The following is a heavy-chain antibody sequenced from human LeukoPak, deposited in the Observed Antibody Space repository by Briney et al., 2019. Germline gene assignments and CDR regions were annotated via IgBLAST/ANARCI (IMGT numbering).Heavy chain of an antibody. CDR3: ARVPPLRYCSSTSCYTSSYYYYMDV. J-gene: IGHJ6*03. V-gene: IGHV4-39*07. CDR1: GGSFSRINYY. Sequence: SETLSLTCTVSGGSFSRINYYWGWIRQPPGMGLEWIGTIYYTGTTYYNPSLKSRVTISIDTSKNQLSLKLSSVTAADAAVYYCARVPPLRYCSSTSCYTSSYYYYMDVWGKGTTVTVSS. CDR2: IYYTGTT. D-gene: IGHD2-2*02.